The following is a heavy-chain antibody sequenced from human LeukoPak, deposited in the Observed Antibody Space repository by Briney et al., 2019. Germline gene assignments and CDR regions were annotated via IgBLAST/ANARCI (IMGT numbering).Heavy chain of an antibody. Sequence: LSGGSLRLSCAASGFTFSSYAMHWVRQAPGKGLEWVAVISYDGSNKYYADSVKGRFTISRDNSKNTLYLQMNSLRAEDTAVYYCARDVLGITIFGEACWGQGTLVTVSS. J-gene: IGHJ4*02. V-gene: IGHV3-30*14. CDR3: ARDVLGITIFGEAC. D-gene: IGHD3-3*01. CDR2: ISYDGSNK. CDR1: GFTFSSYA.